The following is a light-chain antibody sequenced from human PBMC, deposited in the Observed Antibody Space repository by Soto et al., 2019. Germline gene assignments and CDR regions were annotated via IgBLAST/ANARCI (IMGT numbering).Light chain of an antibody. J-gene: IGLJ1*01. Sequence: QSVLTQPASVSGSPGQSIAISCTGTSSDVGGYNYVSWYQQHPDKAPKLIIYDVGDRPSGVSDRFSGSKSGNTASLTISGLQAEDEAHSYCTSYTSSSTYVFGPGTKVTVL. CDR2: DVG. V-gene: IGLV2-14*01. CDR1: SSDVGGYNY. CDR3: TSYTSSSTYV.